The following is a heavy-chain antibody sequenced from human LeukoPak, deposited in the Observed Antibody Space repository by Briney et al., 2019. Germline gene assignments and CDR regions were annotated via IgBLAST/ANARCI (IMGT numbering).Heavy chain of an antibody. V-gene: IGHV4-59*08. CDR2: IYYSGST. CDR3: ARLGRYSSSPVGY. Sequence: SETLSLTCTVSGGSISSYYWSWIRQPPGKGLEWIGYIYYSGSTNYNPSLKSRVTISVDTSKNQFSLKLSSVTAADTAVYYCARLGRYSSSPVGYWGQGTLVTVSS. J-gene: IGHJ4*02. D-gene: IGHD6-13*01. CDR1: GGSISSYY.